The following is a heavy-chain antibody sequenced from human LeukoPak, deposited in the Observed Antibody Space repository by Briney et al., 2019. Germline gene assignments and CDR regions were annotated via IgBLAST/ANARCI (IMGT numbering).Heavy chain of an antibody. Sequence: GGSLRLSCAASGFTFSSYAMSWVRQAPGKGLEWVSAISGSGGSTYYADFVKGRFTISRDNSKNTLYLQMNSLRAEDTAVYYCAKKGSYDSSGYYLWKHWGQGTLVTVSS. CDR2: ISGSGGST. CDR3: AKKGSYDSSGYYLWKH. J-gene: IGHJ1*01. CDR1: GFTFSSYA. V-gene: IGHV3-23*01. D-gene: IGHD3-22*01.